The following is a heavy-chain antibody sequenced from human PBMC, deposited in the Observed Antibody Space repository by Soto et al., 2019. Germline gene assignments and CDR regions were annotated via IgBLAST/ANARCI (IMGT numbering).Heavy chain of an antibody. Sequence: PGGSLRLSCAASGFTFRSYSMNWVRQAPGKGLEWISYITISSGTIYYADSVKGRFTISRDNDKNSVYLQMDSLRDEDAAVYYCARVRAYCSGTTFYPPYYGLDVWGQGTTVTVSS. J-gene: IGHJ6*02. V-gene: IGHV3-48*02. CDR2: ITISSGTI. D-gene: IGHD2-2*01. CDR3: ARVRAYCSGTTFYPPYYGLDV. CDR1: GFTFRSYS.